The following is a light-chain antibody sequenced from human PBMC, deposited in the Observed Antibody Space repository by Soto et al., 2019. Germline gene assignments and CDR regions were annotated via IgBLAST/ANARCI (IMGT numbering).Light chain of an antibody. CDR2: GAS. Sequence: EIVMTQSPATLSVSPGERATLSCRASQSVSGNLAWYQQKPGQAPRLLIYGASTRTTGIPARFSGSGSGTEFTLTISSLEPEDFAVYYCQQRSNWPLTFGPGTKVDIK. CDR1: QSVSGN. J-gene: IGKJ3*01. V-gene: IGKV3-15*01. CDR3: QQRSNWPLT.